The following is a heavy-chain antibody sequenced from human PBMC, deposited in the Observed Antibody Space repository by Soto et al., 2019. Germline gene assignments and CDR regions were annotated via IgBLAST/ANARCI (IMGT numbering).Heavy chain of an antibody. V-gene: IGHV3-53*04. J-gene: IGHJ3*02. CDR3: ARDLRYCSGGSCYSAFDI. CDR1: GFTVSSNY. Sequence: GGSLRLSCAASGFTVSSNYMSWVRQAPGKGLEWVSVIYSGGSTYYADSVKGRFTISRHNSKNTLYLQMNSLRAEDTAVYYCARDLRYCSGGSCYSAFDIWGQGTMVTVSS. D-gene: IGHD2-15*01. CDR2: IYSGGST.